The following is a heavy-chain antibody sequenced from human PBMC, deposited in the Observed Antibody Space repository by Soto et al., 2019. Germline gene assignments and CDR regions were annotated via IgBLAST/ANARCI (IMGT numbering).Heavy chain of an antibody. CDR3: AKQYEFGGLADY. CDR2: ISNDGRSK. Sequence: QVQLVESGGGVVQPGTSLRLSCAASGFTFRSHGMHWVRQVPGKGLEWVAAISNDGRSKYYADSVKGRFSISRDNSENTMYLQMNSLRVEDTAMYYCAKQYEFGGLADYWGQGTLVTVSS. J-gene: IGHJ4*02. V-gene: IGHV3-30*18. D-gene: IGHD3-3*01. CDR1: GFTFRSHG.